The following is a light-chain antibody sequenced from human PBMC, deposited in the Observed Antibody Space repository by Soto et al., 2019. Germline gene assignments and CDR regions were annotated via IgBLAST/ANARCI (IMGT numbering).Light chain of an antibody. CDR2: DTS. CDR1: QSLGYY. CDR3: QQRRDWPLT. V-gene: IGKV3-11*01. Sequence: EIVLTQSPATLSLSPGDRATLSCRASQSLGYYLAWFQQRHGQPPRLLIYDTSNRASGIPDRFSGSGSGTDFAIPISSLDPEDFAVYYCQQRRDWPLTFGGGTKVEIK. J-gene: IGKJ4*01.